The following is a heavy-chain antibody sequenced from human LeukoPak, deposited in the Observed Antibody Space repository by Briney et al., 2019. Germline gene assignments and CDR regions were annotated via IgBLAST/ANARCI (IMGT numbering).Heavy chain of an antibody. V-gene: IGHV4-34*01. Sequence: SETLSLTCAVYGGSFSGYYWSWIRQPPGKGLEWIGEINHSGSTNYNPSLKSRVTISVDTSKNQFSLKLSSVTAADTAVHYCASMTTVTEPDFDYWGQGTLVTVSS. CDR3: ASMTTVTEPDFDY. J-gene: IGHJ4*02. CDR2: INHSGST. D-gene: IGHD4-17*01. CDR1: GGSFSGYY.